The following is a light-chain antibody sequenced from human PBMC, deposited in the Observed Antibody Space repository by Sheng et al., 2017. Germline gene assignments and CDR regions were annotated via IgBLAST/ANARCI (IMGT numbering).Light chain of an antibody. CDR2: KVS. CDR1: QSLVHSDGSTY. V-gene: IGKV2-30*02. Sequence: DVVMTQSPLSLPVTLGQPASISCRSSQSLVHSDGSTYLNWFLQRPGQSPRRLIYKVSNRVSGVPDRFSGSGSGTDFTLTISRVEAEDFGTYYCMQGTHVTAHFGGGPRWRSN. J-gene: IGKJ4*01. CDR3: MQGTHVTAH.